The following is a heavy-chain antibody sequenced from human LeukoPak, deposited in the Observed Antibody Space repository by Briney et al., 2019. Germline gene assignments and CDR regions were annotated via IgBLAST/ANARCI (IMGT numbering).Heavy chain of an antibody. Sequence: SETLSLTCTVSSGSISTYYWSWIRQPAGKGLEWIGHIYTSGSANYNPSLKSRVTMSVDTSKNQFSLKLTSVTAADTAVYYCAREGQWLVPFDYWGQGTLVTVS. V-gene: IGHV4-4*07. CDR2: IYTSGSA. CDR1: SGSISTYY. D-gene: IGHD6-19*01. CDR3: AREGQWLVPFDY. J-gene: IGHJ4*02.